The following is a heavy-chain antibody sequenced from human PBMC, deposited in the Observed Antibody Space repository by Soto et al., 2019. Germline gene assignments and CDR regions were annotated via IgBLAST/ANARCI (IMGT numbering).Heavy chain of an antibody. V-gene: IGHV3-30*18. Sequence: GGSLRLSFAASGFTFNYYGMHWVRQAPGKGLEWVAVISYDGSNKYYADSVKGRFTISRDNSKNTLYLQMNSLRAEDTAVYYCAKEAGSSWTEIYYYYGMDVWGQGTTVTVSS. CDR2: ISYDGSNK. CDR1: GFTFNYYG. CDR3: AKEAGSSWTEIYYYYGMDV. D-gene: IGHD6-13*01. J-gene: IGHJ6*02.